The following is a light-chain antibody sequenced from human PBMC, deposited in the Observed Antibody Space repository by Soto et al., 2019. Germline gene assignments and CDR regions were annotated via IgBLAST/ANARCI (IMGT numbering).Light chain of an antibody. CDR1: SSDVGGHNY. V-gene: IGLV2-14*01. Sequence: QSALTQPASVSGSPGQSITISCTGTSSDVGGHNYVSWYQQHPGKAPKVMIYEVTNRPSGVSNRFSGSKSGNTASLTISGLQAEDEADDYCSSYSSSSTLRVFGTGTKLTVL. CDR3: SSYSSSSTLRV. J-gene: IGLJ1*01. CDR2: EVT.